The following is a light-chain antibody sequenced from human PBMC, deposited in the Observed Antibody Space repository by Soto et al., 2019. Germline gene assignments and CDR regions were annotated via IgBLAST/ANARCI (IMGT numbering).Light chain of an antibody. Sequence: NFMLTQPHSVSESPGKTGTLSCTRSGGSIASNYVQWYQQRPGSAPTTVIYEDNQRPSGVPDRVSGSVDSSSNSASLTVSGLKTEDEADYYCQSYDSSNQVFGGGTKLTVL. CDR1: GGSIASNY. CDR3: QSYDSSNQV. J-gene: IGLJ2*01. CDR2: EDN. V-gene: IGLV6-57*04.